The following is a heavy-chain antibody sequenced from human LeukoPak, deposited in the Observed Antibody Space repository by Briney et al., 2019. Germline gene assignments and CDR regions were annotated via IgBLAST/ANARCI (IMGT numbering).Heavy chain of an antibody. CDR2: TYYRSTWYN. CDR3: ARRLTQYDCFDP. CDR1: GDSVSGNSAT. J-gene: IGHJ5*02. V-gene: IGHV6-1*01. Sequence: SQTLSLTCAISGDSVSGNSATWNWIRQSPSRGLEWLGRTYYRSTWYNDYALSVRGRIAVNPDTSKNRFSLHLNSVTPEDTAVYYCARRLTQYDCFDPWGQGILVTVSS. D-gene: IGHD2-2*01.